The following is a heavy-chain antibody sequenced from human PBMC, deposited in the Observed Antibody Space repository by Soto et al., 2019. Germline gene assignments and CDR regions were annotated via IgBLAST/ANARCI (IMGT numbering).Heavy chain of an antibody. CDR3: ARRIGYCSSTSCYRGYDWFDP. CDR2: IYPGDSGT. V-gene: IGHV5-51*01. Sequence: GESLKISCKGSGYSFTSYWIGWVRQMPGKGLEWMGIIYPGDSGTRYSPSFQGQATISADKSISTAYLQWSSLKASDTAMYYCARRIGYCSSTSCYRGYDWFDPWGQGTLVTVSS. CDR1: GYSFTSYW. D-gene: IGHD2-2*02. J-gene: IGHJ5*02.